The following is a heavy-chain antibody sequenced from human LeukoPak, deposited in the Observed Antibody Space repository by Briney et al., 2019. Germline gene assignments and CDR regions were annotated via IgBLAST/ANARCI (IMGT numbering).Heavy chain of an antibody. CDR1: GGSCNGYY. CDR3: ARHYRITMIVVAYFDY. CDR2: IYYSGTT. J-gene: IGHJ4*02. V-gene: IGHV4-39*01. Sequence: SENLSLTCSGYGGSCNGYYWVWIPHPPGNGLKWSGSIYYSGTTYYHPSLKSRVTISVDTSKSQFSLKLSAVTAADTAVYYCARHYRITMIVVAYFDYWGEGTVVSVSS. D-gene: IGHD3-22*01.